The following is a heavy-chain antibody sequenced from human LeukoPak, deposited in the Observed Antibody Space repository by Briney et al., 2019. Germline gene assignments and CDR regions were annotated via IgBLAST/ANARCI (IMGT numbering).Heavy chain of an antibody. Sequence: GGSLGLSCAASGFTLSDYYMSWIRQAPGKGLEWVSYISSSGSTIYYADSVKGRFTISRGNAKNSLYLQMNSLRAEDTAVYYCARIHQQLVRNLDYWGQGTLVTVSS. CDR2: ISSSGSTI. J-gene: IGHJ4*02. D-gene: IGHD6-13*01. CDR3: ARIHQQLVRNLDY. CDR1: GFTLSDYY. V-gene: IGHV3-11*01.